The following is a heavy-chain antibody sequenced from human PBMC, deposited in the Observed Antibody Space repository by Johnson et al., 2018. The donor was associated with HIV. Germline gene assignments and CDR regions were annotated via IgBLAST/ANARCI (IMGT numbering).Heavy chain of an antibody. J-gene: IGHJ3*02. CDR3: AKNREMATIRGAFEI. V-gene: IGHV3-20*04. D-gene: IGHD5-24*01. CDR2: INWNGGST. Sequence: VQLVESGGGVVRPGGSLRLSCAASGFTFDDYGMSWVRQAPGKGLEWVSGINWNGGSTYYADSVKGRFTISRDNSKNTLYLQMTSLRAEDTAVYYCAKNREMATIRGAFEIWGQGTMVTVSS. CDR1: GFTFDDYG.